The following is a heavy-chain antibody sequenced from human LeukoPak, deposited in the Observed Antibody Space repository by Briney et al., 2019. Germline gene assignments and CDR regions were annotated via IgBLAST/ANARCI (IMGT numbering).Heavy chain of an antibody. D-gene: IGHD2-15*01. Sequence: SETLSLTCAVYGGSFSGYYWSWIRQPPGKGLEWIGEINHSGSTNYNPSLKSRVTISVDTSKNQFSLKLGSVTAADTAVYYCARRGYCSGGSCYLYYFDYWGQGTLVTVSS. J-gene: IGHJ4*02. V-gene: IGHV4-34*01. CDR3: ARRGYCSGGSCYLYYFDY. CDR1: GGSFSGYY. CDR2: INHSGST.